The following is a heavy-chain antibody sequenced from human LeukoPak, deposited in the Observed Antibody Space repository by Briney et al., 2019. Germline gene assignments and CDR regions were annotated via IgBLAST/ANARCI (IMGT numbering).Heavy chain of an antibody. CDR2: IDWNDDK. J-gene: IGHJ4*02. Sequence: SGPTLVNPTQTLTLTCTFSGFSLGTSPMCVSWIRQPPGRALEWLARIDWNDDKYYSTSLKTRLTISKDTSKNQVVLTMTNMDPVDTATYYCARGGYKSHFDYWGQGTLVTVSS. D-gene: IGHD5-24*01. V-gene: IGHV2-70*11. CDR3: ARGGYKSHFDY. CDR1: GFSLGTSPMC.